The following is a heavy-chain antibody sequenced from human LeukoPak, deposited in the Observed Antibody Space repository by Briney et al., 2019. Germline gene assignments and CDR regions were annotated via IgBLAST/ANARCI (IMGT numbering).Heavy chain of an antibody. Sequence: ASVKVSCKASGYTFSDYYIHWVRQAHGQGLEWMGWINSNSGNTEYAGAFQGRVTMTRDTSISTFYMDLVGLKSDDTAVYYCASGRRGGCGLDVWDQGTTVTVSS. D-gene: IGHD5-12*01. CDR1: GYTFSDYY. J-gene: IGHJ6*02. CDR3: ASGRRGGCGLDV. V-gene: IGHV1-2*02. CDR2: INSNSGNT.